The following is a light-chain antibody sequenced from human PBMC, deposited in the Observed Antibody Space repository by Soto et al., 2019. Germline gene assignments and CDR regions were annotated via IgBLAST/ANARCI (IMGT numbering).Light chain of an antibody. CDR3: QQYDSWPPRT. Sequence: EIVMTQSPATLSVSPVERATLSCMASQSVSSNLSWYQQKPCQAPRLLIYGASTRATGIPARFSGSGSGTEFTLTISRLQSEDFAVYYCQQYDSWPPRTFGPGTKVDIK. J-gene: IGKJ3*01. V-gene: IGKV3-15*01. CDR1: QSVSSN. CDR2: GAS.